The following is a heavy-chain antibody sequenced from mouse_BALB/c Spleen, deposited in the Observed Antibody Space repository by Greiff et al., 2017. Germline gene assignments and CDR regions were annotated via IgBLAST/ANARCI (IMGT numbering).Heavy chain of an antibody. CDR3: AKSYDYDEGYYFDY. J-gene: IGHJ2*01. D-gene: IGHD2-4*01. CDR2: IWGDGST. Sequence: QVQLKESGPGLVAPSQSLSITCTVSGFSLTNSGVHWVRQSPGKGLEWLGVIWGDGSTNYNSAFKSRLSISKDNSKSQVFLKMNSLQTDDTARYYCAKSYDYDEGYYFDYWGQGTTLTVSS. V-gene: IGHV2-6-6*01. CDR1: GFSLTNSG.